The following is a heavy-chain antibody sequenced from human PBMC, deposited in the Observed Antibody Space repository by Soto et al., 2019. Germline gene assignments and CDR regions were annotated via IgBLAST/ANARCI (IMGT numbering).Heavy chain of an antibody. CDR3: AASSTSSHGP. J-gene: IGHJ5*02. CDR2: IYYSGST. Sequence: SVTLSLTCTVSGGSISSSSYYWGWIRQPPGKGLEWIGSIYYSGSTYYNPSLKSRVTISVDTSKNQFSLKLSSVTAADTAVYYCAASSTSSHGPWGQGTLVTVSS. D-gene: IGHD2-2*01. CDR1: GGSISSSSYY. V-gene: IGHV4-39*01.